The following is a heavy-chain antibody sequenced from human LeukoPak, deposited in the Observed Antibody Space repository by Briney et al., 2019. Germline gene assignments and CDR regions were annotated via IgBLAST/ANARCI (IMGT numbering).Heavy chain of an antibody. V-gene: IGHV1-18*01. J-gene: IGHJ4*02. Sequence: ASVKVSCKASGYSCTTYGISWVRQAPGQGLEWMGWINPYNGNTNYAQKPQGRVTLTTDTSTSTGYVELRSLRSDDTAVYYCAREIYGRFDFWGQGTLVTVSS. CDR1: GYSCTTYG. CDR2: INPYNGNT. CDR3: AREIYGRFDF. D-gene: IGHD4-17*01.